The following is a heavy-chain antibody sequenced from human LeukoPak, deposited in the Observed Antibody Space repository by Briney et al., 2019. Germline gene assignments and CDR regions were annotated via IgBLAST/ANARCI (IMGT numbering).Heavy chain of an antibody. D-gene: IGHD5-12*01. CDR2: IYYSRSY. V-gene: IGHV4-39*01. Sequence: SGTLSLTCAVSGGSLSSSTYYWGWIRPPPGKGLEWFVSIYYSRSYYYNPSLKSRVTITVDTYKNQFSMRLSSVTAADTAVYYCASYIVATISDAFDIWGQGTMVTVSS. CDR1: GGSLSSSTYY. J-gene: IGHJ3*02. CDR3: ASYIVATISDAFDI.